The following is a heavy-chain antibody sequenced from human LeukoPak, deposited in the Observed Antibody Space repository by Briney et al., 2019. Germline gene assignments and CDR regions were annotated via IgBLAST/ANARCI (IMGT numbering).Heavy chain of an antibody. CDR2: ISSSSSTI. Sequence: GGSLRLSCAASGFIFSTYSMNWVRQAPGKGLEWVPYISSSSSTIYYADSVKGRFTISRDNAKNSLYLQMNSLRAEDTAVYYCARHTEGFFRSGFDYWGQGALVTVSS. D-gene: IGHD3-3*01. CDR3: ARHTEGFFRSGFDY. V-gene: IGHV3-48*01. J-gene: IGHJ4*02. CDR1: GFIFSTYS.